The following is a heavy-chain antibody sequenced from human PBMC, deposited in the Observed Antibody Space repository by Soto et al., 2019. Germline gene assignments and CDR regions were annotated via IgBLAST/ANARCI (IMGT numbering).Heavy chain of an antibody. CDR3: ARHSRGQAVALYYYYYGMDV. J-gene: IGHJ6*02. Sequence: PGESLKISCKGSGYSFTSYWIGWVRQMPGKGLEWMGIIYPGDSDTRYSPSFQGQVTISADKSISTAYLQWSSLKASDTAMYYCARHSRGQAVALYYYYYGMDVWGQGTTVTVSS. V-gene: IGHV5-51*01. CDR1: GYSFTSYW. D-gene: IGHD6-19*01. CDR2: IYPGDSDT.